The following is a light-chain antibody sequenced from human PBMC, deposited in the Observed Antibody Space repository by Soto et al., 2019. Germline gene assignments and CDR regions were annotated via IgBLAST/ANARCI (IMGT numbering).Light chain of an antibody. CDR1: QSVSKN. CDR2: GAS. Sequence: EIVMTQSPATLSVSPGERATLSCRASQSVSKNLAWYQVKPGQAPRLLIYGASTRATGIPDRFSCSGSGTEFTLTISSLQSEDFAVYYCQQYNTWPGFGPGTKVDVK. CDR3: QQYNTWPG. J-gene: IGKJ3*01. V-gene: IGKV3-15*01.